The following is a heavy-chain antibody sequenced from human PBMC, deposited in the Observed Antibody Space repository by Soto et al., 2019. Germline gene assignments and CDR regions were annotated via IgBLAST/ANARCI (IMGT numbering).Heavy chain of an antibody. Sequence: QVQLVQSGPEVKKPGSSVKVSCKTSGDTFKKFAISWVRQAPGQGPEWMGGIIPMFGTTKYTQKFQGRVTFTADKSTGTAYMELTSLMSEDTATYFCARGXXXXXXXXPHYFHYGVDVWGQGTTV. CDR3: ARGXXXXXXXXPHYFHYGVDV. J-gene: IGHJ6*02. CDR1: GDTFKKFA. CDR2: IIPMFGTT. V-gene: IGHV1-69*06.